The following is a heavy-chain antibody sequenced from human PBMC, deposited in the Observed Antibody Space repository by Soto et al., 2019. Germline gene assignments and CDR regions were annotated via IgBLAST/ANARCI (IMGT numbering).Heavy chain of an antibody. J-gene: IGHJ1*01. CDR2: ISAYNGGA. Sequence: QVQLVQSGAEVKKPGASVKVSCKASGCTFTTYGIIWVRQAPGQGLEWMGWISAYNGGANYVQKFQGRVTMSTDTSTSTAYMELRSLRSDDTAMYYCARWDCSHNNCNGDYLQYWGQGSLVSVSS. CDR3: ARWDCSHNNCNGDYLQY. V-gene: IGHV1-18*01. CDR1: GCTFTTYG. D-gene: IGHD2-15*01.